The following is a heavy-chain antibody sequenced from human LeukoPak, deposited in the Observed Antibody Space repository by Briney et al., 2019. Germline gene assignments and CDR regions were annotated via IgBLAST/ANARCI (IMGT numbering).Heavy chain of an antibody. J-gene: IGHJ6*03. Sequence: GGSLRLSCAASGFTFSSYGMHWVRQAPGKGLEWVAFIRYDGSNKYYADSVKGRFTISRDNSKNTLYLQMNSLRAEDTAVYYCAKDRPTGYSVIWPYYYYYMDVWGKGTTVTVSS. CDR1: GFTFSSYG. CDR3: AKDRPTGYSVIWPYYYYYMDV. V-gene: IGHV3-30*02. D-gene: IGHD3-22*01. CDR2: IRYDGSNK.